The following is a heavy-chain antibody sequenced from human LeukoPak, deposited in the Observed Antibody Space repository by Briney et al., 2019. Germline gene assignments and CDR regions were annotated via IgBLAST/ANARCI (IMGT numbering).Heavy chain of an antibody. Sequence: PSETLSLTCAVYGGSFSGYYWSWIRQPPGKGLEWIGEINHSGSTNYNPSLKSRVTISVDKSKNQFSLKLSSVTAADTAVYYCARGYGYGGIFDYWGQGTLVTVSS. D-gene: IGHD3-16*01. CDR2: INHSGST. CDR1: GGSFSGYY. CDR3: ARGYGYGGIFDY. V-gene: IGHV4-34*01. J-gene: IGHJ4*02.